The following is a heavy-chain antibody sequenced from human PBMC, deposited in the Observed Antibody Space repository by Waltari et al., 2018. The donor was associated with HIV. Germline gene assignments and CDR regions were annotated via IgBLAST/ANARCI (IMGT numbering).Heavy chain of an antibody. CDR3: ARVFRGTVNYFDSRLGH. J-gene: IGHJ5*02. D-gene: IGHD3-22*01. Sequence: QVQLVQSGAEVKKPGASVKVSCKASGYTFSDYYMHWVRQAPGQGLEWMGWINPNSGGTRYAEKFQVRVTMTRDTSISTAYMELSRLRFDDTAVYYCARVFRGTVNYFDSRLGHWGQGTLVTVSS. V-gene: IGHV1-2*02. CDR2: INPNSGGT. CDR1: GYTFSDYY.